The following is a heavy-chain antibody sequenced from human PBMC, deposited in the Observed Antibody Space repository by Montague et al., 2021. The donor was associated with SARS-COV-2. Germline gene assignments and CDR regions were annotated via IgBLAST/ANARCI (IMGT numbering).Heavy chain of an antibody. CDR2: INHSANT. J-gene: IGHJ6*02. CDR1: GGSLSGYY. D-gene: IGHD3-10*01. Sequence: SETLSLTCAVHGGSLSGYYWSWIRQPPEKGLEWIGEINHSANTKYNPSLKSPVTISIDTSKNQFSLKMTSGTAADTATYYCASGIYPSGSYYNRYYYGLNIWGPGTTVIVSS. CDR3: ASGIYPSGSYYNRYYYGLNI. V-gene: IGHV4-34*01.